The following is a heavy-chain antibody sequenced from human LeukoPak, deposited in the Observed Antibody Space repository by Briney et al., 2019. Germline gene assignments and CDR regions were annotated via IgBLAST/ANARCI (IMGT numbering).Heavy chain of an antibody. CDR1: GYTFTSYG. D-gene: IGHD1-26*01. V-gene: IGHV1-18*01. J-gene: IGHJ4*02. Sequence: ASVKVSCKASGYTFTSYGISWVRQAPGQGLEWMGWISAYNGNTNYAQKFQGRVTMTTDTSTSTAYMELRSLRSDDTAVYYCARTGGAMYSGSYYFDYWGQGTLVTVSS. CDR3: ARTGGAMYSGSYYFDY. CDR2: ISAYNGNT.